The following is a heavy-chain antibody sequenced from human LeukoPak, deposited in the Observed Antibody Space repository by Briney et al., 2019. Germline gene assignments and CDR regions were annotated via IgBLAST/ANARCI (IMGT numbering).Heavy chain of an antibody. J-gene: IGHJ4*02. Sequence: SETLSLTCTVSGGSISSYYWSWIRQPPGKGLEWIGYIYYSGSTNYNPSLKSRVTISVDTSKNQFSLKLSSVTAADTAVYYCARGWAPGEFFDYWGQGTLVTVSS. CDR2: IYYSGST. V-gene: IGHV4-59*01. CDR3: ARGWAPGEFFDY. CDR1: GGSISSYY. D-gene: IGHD3-10*01.